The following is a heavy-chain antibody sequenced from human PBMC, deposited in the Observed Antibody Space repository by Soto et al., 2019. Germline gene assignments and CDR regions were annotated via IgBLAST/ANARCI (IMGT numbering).Heavy chain of an antibody. CDR3: AKGGDTVAPGKRVYLPTATAV. D-gene: IGHD5-12*01. Sequence: GASVKVSCKASGYTFTGYYVHWVRQAPGQGLEWMGWINPNSGDTYLAQRFQGRVTMNRDTSIGTAYMELRGLTSDDTAEYYCAKGGDTVAPGKRVYLPTATAVWGKGTTVPVSS. V-gene: IGHV1-2*02. CDR1: GYTFTGYY. CDR2: INPNSGDT. J-gene: IGHJ6*04.